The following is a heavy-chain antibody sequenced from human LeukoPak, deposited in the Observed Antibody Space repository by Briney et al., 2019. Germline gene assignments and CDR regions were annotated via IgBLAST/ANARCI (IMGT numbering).Heavy chain of an antibody. Sequence: GGSLRLSCAASGFTFSSYAMHWVRQAPGKGLEWVAVISYDGSNKYYADSVKGRFTISRDNSKNTLYLQMNSLRAEDTAVYYCARDRLWSYSFAWFDPWGQGTLVTVSS. V-gene: IGHV3-30-3*01. D-gene: IGHD3-3*01. CDR2: ISYDGSNK. CDR1: GFTFSSYA. CDR3: ARDRLWSYSFAWFDP. J-gene: IGHJ5*02.